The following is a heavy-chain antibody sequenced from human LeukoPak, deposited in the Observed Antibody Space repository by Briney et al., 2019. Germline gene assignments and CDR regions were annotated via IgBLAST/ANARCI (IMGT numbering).Heavy chain of an antibody. CDR1: GGSISSYY. V-gene: IGHV4-59*01. Sequence: PSETLSLTCTVSGGSISSYYWSWIRQPPGKRLEWIGYIYYSGSTSHNPSLKSRVTISVDTSKNQISLKLSSVTAADTAVYYCARDLGVMVRAFDIWGQGTMVTVSS. CDR3: ARDLGVMVRAFDI. J-gene: IGHJ3*02. CDR2: IYYSGST. D-gene: IGHD5-18*01.